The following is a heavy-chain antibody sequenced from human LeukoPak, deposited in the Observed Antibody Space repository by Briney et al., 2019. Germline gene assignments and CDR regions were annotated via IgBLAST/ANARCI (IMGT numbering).Heavy chain of an antibody. CDR2: ISSSGSTI. D-gene: IGHD1-26*01. J-gene: IGHJ4*02. Sequence: GGSLRLSCAASGFTFSDYYMSWIRQAPGKGLEWVSYISSSGSTIYYADSVKGRFTISRDNAKNSLYLQMNSLRAEDTAVYYCARAPKPGHSSGSYVAGWGQGTLVTVSS. V-gene: IGHV3-11*01. CDR1: GFTFSDYY. CDR3: ARAPKPGHSSGSYVAG.